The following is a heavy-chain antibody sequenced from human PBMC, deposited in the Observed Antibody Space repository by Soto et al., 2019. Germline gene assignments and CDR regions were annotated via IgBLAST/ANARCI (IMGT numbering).Heavy chain of an antibody. CDR2: ISYDGSNK. CDR1: GFTFRSYA. D-gene: IGHD6-6*01. CDR3: ARDQREGVSIAARFDY. Sequence: GGSLSLSCAASGFTFRSYAMHWVRQAPGKGLEWVAVISYDGSNKYYADSVKGRFTISRDNSKNTLYLQMNSLRAEDTAVYYCARDQREGVSIAARFDYWGQGTLVTVSS. J-gene: IGHJ4*02. V-gene: IGHV3-30-3*01.